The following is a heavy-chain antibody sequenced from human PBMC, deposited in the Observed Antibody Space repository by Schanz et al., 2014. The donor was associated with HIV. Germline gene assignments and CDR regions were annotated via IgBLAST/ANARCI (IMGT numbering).Heavy chain of an antibody. Sequence: QVQLVQSGAEVKKPGSSVKVSCKASGGTFSSYAISWVRQAPGQGLEWMGGMIPSFRLRTYAQKFQGRVTIAADESASTTSMELNSMRSDDTAVYYCAKSPIFGDVIFYGMDVWGQGTTVTVSS. CDR2: MIPSFRLR. J-gene: IGHJ6*02. CDR3: AKSPIFGDVIFYGMDV. V-gene: IGHV1-69*01. D-gene: IGHD3-3*02. CDR1: GGTFSSYA.